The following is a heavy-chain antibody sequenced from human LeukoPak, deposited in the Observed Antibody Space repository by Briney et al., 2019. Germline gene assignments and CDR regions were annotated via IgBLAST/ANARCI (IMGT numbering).Heavy chain of an antibody. Sequence: PGRSLRLSCAASGFTFSSYAMHWVRQAPGKGLEWVAVISYDGSNKYYADSVKGRFTISRDNSKNTLYLQMNSLRAEDTAVYYCAREGQYCSSTSCYHDAFDIWGQGTMVTVSS. V-gene: IGHV3-30-3*01. CDR1: GFTFSSYA. CDR3: AREGQYCSSTSCYHDAFDI. J-gene: IGHJ3*02. CDR2: ISYDGSNK. D-gene: IGHD2-2*01.